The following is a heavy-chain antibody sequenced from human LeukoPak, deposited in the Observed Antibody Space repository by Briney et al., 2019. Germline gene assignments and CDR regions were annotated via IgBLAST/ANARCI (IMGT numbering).Heavy chain of an antibody. D-gene: IGHD3-9*01. J-gene: IGHJ4*02. CDR3: AKDLPEGYDILTGYIMGQDY. Sequence: GRSLTLPCAASGFTFSSYGMHWVPQAPGKGLEWVTVISYDGSNKYYADSVKGRFTISRDNSKNTLYLQMNSLRAEDTAVYYCAKDLPEGYDILTGYIMGQDYWGQGTLVTVSS. V-gene: IGHV3-30*18. CDR2: ISYDGSNK. CDR1: GFTFSSYG.